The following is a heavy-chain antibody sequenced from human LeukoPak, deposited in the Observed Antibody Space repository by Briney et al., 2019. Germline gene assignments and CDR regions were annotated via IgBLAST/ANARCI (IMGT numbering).Heavy chain of an antibody. CDR3: AKGPGSPYYFDY. CDR2: ISGNGGAT. J-gene: IGHJ4*02. D-gene: IGHD3-10*01. Sequence: GGSLRLSCAASGFDFSNFAMTWVRQAPGKGLECVSLISGNGGATYYADSVKGRFTISRDNSKSTLFLQMNSLRADDTAVYYCAKGPGSPYYFDYWGQGTLVTVSS. V-gene: IGHV3-23*01. CDR1: GFDFSNFA.